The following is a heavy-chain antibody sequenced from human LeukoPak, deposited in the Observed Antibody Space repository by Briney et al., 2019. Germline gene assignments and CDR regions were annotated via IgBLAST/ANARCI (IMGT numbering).Heavy chain of an antibody. CDR2: ISSSGSTI. D-gene: IGHD6-19*01. Sequence: GGSLRLSCAASGFTFSSYEMNWVRQAPGKGLEWVSYISSSGSTIYYADSVKGRFTISRDNAKNSLYLQMNSLRAEDTAVYYCARETIAVADPGCFGYWGQGTLVTVS. V-gene: IGHV3-48*03. CDR1: GFTFSSYE. J-gene: IGHJ4*02. CDR3: ARETIAVADPGCFGY.